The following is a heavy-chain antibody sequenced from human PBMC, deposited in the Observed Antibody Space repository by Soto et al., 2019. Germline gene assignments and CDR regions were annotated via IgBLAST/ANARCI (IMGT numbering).Heavy chain of an antibody. Sequence: GGSLRLSCAASGFTFSSYAMSWVRQAPGKGLEWVSAISGSGGSTYYADSVKGRFTISRDNSKNTLYLQMNSLRAEDTAVYYCAKDDNIVVVTAIPVGFGYWGQGTLVTVSS. CDR2: ISGSGGST. CDR3: AKDDNIVVVTAIPVGFGY. V-gene: IGHV3-23*01. D-gene: IGHD2-21*02. CDR1: GFTFSSYA. J-gene: IGHJ4*02.